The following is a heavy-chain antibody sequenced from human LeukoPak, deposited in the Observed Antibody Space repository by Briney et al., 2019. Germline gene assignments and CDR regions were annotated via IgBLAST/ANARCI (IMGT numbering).Heavy chain of an antibody. Sequence: SETLSLTCTVSGGSISDYYLAWIRQPAGKALEWIGRINTSGTTRYIPSLQSRVTLSMDSSNSQFSLHLTSVTAADTAVYYCARGLSHVYDFNWFDPWGQGILVTVSS. CDR1: GGSISDYY. J-gene: IGHJ5*02. V-gene: IGHV4-4*07. D-gene: IGHD2/OR15-2a*01. CDR2: INTSGTT. CDR3: ARGLSHVYDFNWFDP.